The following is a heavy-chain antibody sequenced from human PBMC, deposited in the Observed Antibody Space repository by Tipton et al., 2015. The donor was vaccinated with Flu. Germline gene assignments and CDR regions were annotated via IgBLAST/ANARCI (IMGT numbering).Heavy chain of an antibody. V-gene: IGHV3-7*01. CDR1: GYTFSTYW. CDR3: VCWGNDHSNWNG. CDR2: IKQDGSEK. Sequence: GSLRLSCAASGYTFSTYWMSWVRQAPGKGLEWVAHIKQDGSEKYYVDSVKGRFTISRDNAKNSLYLQMNSLRAEDTAVYYCVCWGNDHSNWNGWGQGTLVTVSS. J-gene: IGHJ4*02. D-gene: IGHD1-20*01.